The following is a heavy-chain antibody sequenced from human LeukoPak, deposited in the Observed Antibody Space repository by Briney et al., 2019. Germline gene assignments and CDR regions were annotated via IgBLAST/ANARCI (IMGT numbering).Heavy chain of an antibody. CDR1: GFTFSSDV. Sequence: GGSLRLSCVASGFTFSSDVMAWVRQAPGKGLEWVSSIIGSGGSRYYADSVKGRVTISRDNSKNTLYLQIYSLRAEDTAIYYCAKGSKGTYDYWGQGTLATVSS. CDR2: IIGSGGSR. J-gene: IGHJ4*02. CDR3: AKGSKGTYDY. V-gene: IGHV3-23*01.